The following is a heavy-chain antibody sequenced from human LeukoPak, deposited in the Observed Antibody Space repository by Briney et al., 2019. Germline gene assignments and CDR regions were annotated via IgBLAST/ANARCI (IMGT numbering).Heavy chain of an antibody. CDR1: GGSLSSYY. CDR2: IYTSGST. Sequence: SETLSLTCTVSGGSLSSYYWSWIRQPAGKGLEWIGRIYTSGSTNYNPSLKSRVTMSVDTSKNQFSLKLSSVTAADTAVYYCARDVVTIFGVVNNWFDPWGQGTLVTVSS. J-gene: IGHJ5*02. D-gene: IGHD3-3*01. V-gene: IGHV4-4*07. CDR3: ARDVVTIFGVVNNWFDP.